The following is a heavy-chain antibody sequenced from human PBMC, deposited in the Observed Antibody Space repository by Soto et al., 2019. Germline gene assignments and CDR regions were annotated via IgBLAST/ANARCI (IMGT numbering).Heavy chain of an antibody. D-gene: IGHD1-26*01. CDR2: NT. CDR3: ARGGPHRSGGSWSYYCDR. V-gene: IGHV1-18*04. Sequence: QVQLVQSGAEVKAPGASVKISCKTSGYTFANYAVTWVRQAPGQGLEWVGCNTDSAQKFQGTVTMTSDTSTSTAYAELRSLTSDDTAVYYCARGGPHRSGGSWSYYCDRWGEGTRVTVSS. CDR1: GYTFANYA. J-gene: IGHJ4*02.